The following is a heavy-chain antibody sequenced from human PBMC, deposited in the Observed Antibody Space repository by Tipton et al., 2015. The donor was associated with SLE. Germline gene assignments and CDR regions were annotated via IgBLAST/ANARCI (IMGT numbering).Heavy chain of an antibody. CDR3: RLITITSLFDY. D-gene: IGHD3-16*01. CDR2: INHRGST. Sequence: TLSLTCAVYGGSFSGYYWSWIRQPPGKGLEWIGEINHRGSTNYNPPLKSGLTISVDTSKNQFSLKLSSVTAADTAVYYCRLITITSLFDYWGQGTLVTVSS. V-gene: IGHV4-34*03. CDR1: GGSFSGYY. J-gene: IGHJ4*02.